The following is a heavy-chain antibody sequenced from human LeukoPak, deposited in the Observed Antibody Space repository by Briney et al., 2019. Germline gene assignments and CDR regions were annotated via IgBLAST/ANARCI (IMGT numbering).Heavy chain of an antibody. Sequence: GGSLRLSCAGSGFTFSTYEMNWVRQAPGKGLEWVSYISSSGSTIYYADSVKGRFTVSRDNAKTSLYLQMDSLRAEDTAVYYCARSYGGWFDPWGQGTLVTVSS. CDR2: ISSSGSTI. CDR3: ARSYGGWFDP. CDR1: GFTFSTYE. D-gene: IGHD3-10*01. V-gene: IGHV3-48*03. J-gene: IGHJ5*02.